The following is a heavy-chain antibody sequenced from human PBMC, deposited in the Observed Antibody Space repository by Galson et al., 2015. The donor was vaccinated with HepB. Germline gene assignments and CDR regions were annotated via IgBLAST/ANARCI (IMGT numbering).Heavy chain of an antibody. D-gene: IGHD7-27*01. CDR2: ISTDSSYR. V-gene: IGHV3-21*04. CDR1: GFIFNTYN. Sequence: SLRLSCAASGFIFNTYNMIWVRQAPGKGPEWVASISTDSSYRYYAEPVKGRFTISRDNTKNSLSLQMNSLRDEDTALYYCARDRPLGTPLDYWGHGTLVTVSS. CDR3: ARDRPLGTPLDY. J-gene: IGHJ4*01.